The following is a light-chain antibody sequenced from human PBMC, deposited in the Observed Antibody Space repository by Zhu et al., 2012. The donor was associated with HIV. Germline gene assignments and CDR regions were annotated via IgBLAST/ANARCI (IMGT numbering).Light chain of an antibody. V-gene: IGKV3-11*01. CDR2: GAS. Sequence: EIVLTQSPATLSLSPGERATLSCRASQSVSNNLAWYQQKPGQAPRLLIYGASNRATGIAARFSGSGSGTDFTLTISRLEPEDFAVYYCQQYNYSPRTFGQGTKVEI. CDR3: QQYNYSPRT. J-gene: IGKJ1*01. CDR1: QSVSNN.